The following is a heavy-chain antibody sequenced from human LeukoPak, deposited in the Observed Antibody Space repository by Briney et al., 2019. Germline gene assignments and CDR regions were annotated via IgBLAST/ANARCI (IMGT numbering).Heavy chain of an antibody. CDR1: GFTFSSYA. CDR2: ISGSGGST. D-gene: IGHD3-10*01. V-gene: IGHV3-23*01. Sequence: PGGSLRLSCAASGFTFSSYAMSWVRQPPGKGLEWVSAISGSGGSTYYADSVKGRFTISRDNSKNTLYLQMNSLRAEDTAVYYCARHGSGTYYFDYWGQGTLVTVSS. J-gene: IGHJ4*02. CDR3: ARHGSGTYYFDY.